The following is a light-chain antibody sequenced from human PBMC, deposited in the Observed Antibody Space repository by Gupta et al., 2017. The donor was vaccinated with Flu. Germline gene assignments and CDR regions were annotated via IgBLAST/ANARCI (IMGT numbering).Light chain of an antibody. CDR2: DDR. Sequence: SYQRTHPPTLSAPPGQTARITCGGSTIGGKSVHWYQQRPGQAPVLVIHDDRDRPSGIPERFSGSKSGITATQTISRVQAGDEADYYCQVWDSSDDQWVFGGGTKVTVL. CDR1: TIGGKS. J-gene: IGLJ3*02. CDR3: QVWDSSDDQWV. V-gene: IGLV3-21*02.